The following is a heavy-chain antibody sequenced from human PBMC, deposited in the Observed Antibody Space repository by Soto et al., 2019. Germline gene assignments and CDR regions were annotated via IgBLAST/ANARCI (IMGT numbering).Heavy chain of an antibody. CDR3: AREPRYYYDSSGPFDY. CDR2: ISYDGSNK. Sequence: GGSLRLSCAASGFTFSSYAMHWVRQAPGKGLEWVAVISYDGSNKYYADSVKGRFTISRDNSKNTLYLQMNSLRAEDTAVYYCAREPRYYYDSSGPFDYWGQGTLVTVSS. V-gene: IGHV3-30-3*01. D-gene: IGHD3-22*01. J-gene: IGHJ4*02. CDR1: GFTFSSYA.